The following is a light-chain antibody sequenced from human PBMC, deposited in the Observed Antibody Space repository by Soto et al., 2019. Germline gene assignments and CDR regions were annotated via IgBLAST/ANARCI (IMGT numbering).Light chain of an antibody. J-gene: IGKJ3*01. CDR2: KAS. CDR1: QSVSSW. V-gene: IGKV1-5*03. Sequence: DIPSTQSPSTLPASVGHRVTFPCRSSQSVSSWLAWYQQKPGKAPKLLIYKASRLESGVPSRFSGSGSGTEFTLTISSLQPDDFATYYCQQYNSLSKFTFGPGTKVDIK. CDR3: QQYNSLSKFT.